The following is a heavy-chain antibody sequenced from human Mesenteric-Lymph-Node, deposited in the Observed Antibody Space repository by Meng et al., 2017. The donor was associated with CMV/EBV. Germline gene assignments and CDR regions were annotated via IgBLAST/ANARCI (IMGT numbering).Heavy chain of an antibody. D-gene: IGHD4-17*01. V-gene: IGHV3-7*01. CDR2: INEDGSSK. Sequence: GGSLRLSCTASGFTFNNYWMSWIRQAPGKGLEWVANINEDGSSKDYVDSVKGRFAISRDNTKNSLYLQMNSLRAEDTAVFYCARDSPVGDYFDYWGQGTLVTVSS. J-gene: IGHJ4*02. CDR3: ARDSPVGDYFDY. CDR1: GFTFNNYW.